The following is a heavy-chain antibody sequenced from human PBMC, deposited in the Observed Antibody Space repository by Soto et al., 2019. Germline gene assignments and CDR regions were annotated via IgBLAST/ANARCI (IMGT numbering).Heavy chain of an antibody. CDR2: IIPIIGII. CDR1: GGTFSTYT. J-gene: IGHJ5*02. D-gene: IGHD3-22*01. CDR3: AGDPDSHYNDSHASSYP. Sequence: SVKVSYKASGGTFSTYTITWVRQDPGQGLEWMGRIIPIIGIINYAQKFQGRVTISADKFTGTAYMELTRLRSDDTAVYYCAGDPDSHYNDSHASSYPWGQGTLVTVSS. V-gene: IGHV1-69*04.